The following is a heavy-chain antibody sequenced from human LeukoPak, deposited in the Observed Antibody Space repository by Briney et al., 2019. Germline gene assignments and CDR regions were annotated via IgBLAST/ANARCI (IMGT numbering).Heavy chain of an antibody. J-gene: IGHJ6*02. CDR1: GFTFSSYA. CDR2: ISGSGGST. V-gene: IGHV3-23*01. Sequence: GGSLRLSCAASGFTFSSYAMSWVRQAPGKGLEWVSAISGSGGSTYYADSVKGRFTISRDNSKNTLYLQMNSLRAEGTAVYYCAKWGYCSGGSCYSYYYYGMDVWGQGTTVTVSS. CDR3: AKWGYCSGGSCYSYYYYGMDV. D-gene: IGHD2-15*01.